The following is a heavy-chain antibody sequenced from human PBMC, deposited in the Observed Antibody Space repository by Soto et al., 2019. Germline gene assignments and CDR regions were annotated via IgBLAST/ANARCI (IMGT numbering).Heavy chain of an antibody. CDR3: ARDFLTGDYREAFDI. Sequence: EEQLVESGGGLVQPGGSLRLSCAASGFTFSSYSLSWVRQAPGKGLEWIAYIDTSGRATGYAESVKGRFAVSRDNASDISYLQVNSLRGEDTAVYYCARDFLTGDYREAFDIWGQGTMVTVSS. D-gene: IGHD7-27*01. CDR2: IDTSGRAT. J-gene: IGHJ3*02. V-gene: IGHV3-48*01. CDR1: GFTFSSYS.